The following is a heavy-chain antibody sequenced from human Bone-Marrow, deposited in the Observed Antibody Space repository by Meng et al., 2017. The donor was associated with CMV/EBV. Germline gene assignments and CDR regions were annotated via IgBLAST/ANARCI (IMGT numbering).Heavy chain of an antibody. J-gene: IGHJ4*02. CDR2: SRNKANSYTT. CDR1: GFTFSDHY. CDR3: KVLCSSTSWHDY. Sequence: GGSLKISCAAAGFTFSDHYMDWVRQAPGEGMEWVGRSRNKANSYTTEYAASVKGRFTISSDDSKNSLFLQMNSLKTEDTAVYYCKVLCSSTSWHDYWGQGTLVTVSS. V-gene: IGHV3-72*01. D-gene: IGHD2-2*01.